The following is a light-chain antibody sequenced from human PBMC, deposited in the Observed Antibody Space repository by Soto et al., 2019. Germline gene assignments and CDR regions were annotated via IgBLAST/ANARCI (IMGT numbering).Light chain of an antibody. J-gene: IGLJ3*02. CDR3: SSYTNRNTVV. CDR2: DVT. CDR1: SSDVGGYNY. Sequence: QSVLAQPASVSGSPGQSITIFCTGTSSDVGGYNYVSWYQQRPGKPPKLMIYDVTNRPSGVSNRFSGSKSGSTASLTISGLQAEDEGDYSCSSYTNRNTVVFGGGTTVTV. V-gene: IGLV2-14*03.